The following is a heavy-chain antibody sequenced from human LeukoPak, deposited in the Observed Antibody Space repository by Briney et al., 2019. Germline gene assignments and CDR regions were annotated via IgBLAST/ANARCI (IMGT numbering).Heavy chain of an antibody. J-gene: IGHJ4*02. Sequence: GEPLKISCEGSGYSFTSYWIGWVRQMPGKGLEWVAIIYPGDSDTIYSPSFQGQVTISADNSISTACLQWSSLKASDTAMYYCARSSDSSGFYDYFDYWGQGTLVTVSS. CDR1: GYSFTSYW. CDR3: ARSSDSSGFYDYFDY. V-gene: IGHV5-51*01. CDR2: IYPGDSDT. D-gene: IGHD3-22*01.